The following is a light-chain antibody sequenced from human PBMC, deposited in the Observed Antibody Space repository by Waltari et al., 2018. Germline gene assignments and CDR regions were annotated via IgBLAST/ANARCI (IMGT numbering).Light chain of an antibody. CDR1: QGVSRA. Sequence: SCRASQGVSRALACYQQKPGHAPGPLIYGASTSATGIPDRFSGSGSGTDFSLTISRLEPDDFAVYYCQHYVRLPVTFGQGTTVEI. V-gene: IGKV3-20*01. J-gene: IGKJ1*01. CDR2: GAS. CDR3: QHYVRLPVT.